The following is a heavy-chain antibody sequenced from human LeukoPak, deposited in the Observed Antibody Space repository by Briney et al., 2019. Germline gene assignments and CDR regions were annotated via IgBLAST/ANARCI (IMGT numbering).Heavy chain of an antibody. V-gene: IGHV1-2*02. J-gene: IGHJ4*02. CDR2: INPNSGGT. CDR3: VRDRTKYCSSTSCPLDY. Sequence: APVKVSCKASGYTFTGYYMHWVRQAPGQGLEWMGWINPNSGGTNYAQKFQGRVTMTRDTSISTAYMELSRLRSDDTAVYYCVRDRTKYCSSTSCPLDYWGQGTLVTVSS. D-gene: IGHD2-2*01. CDR1: GYTFTGYY.